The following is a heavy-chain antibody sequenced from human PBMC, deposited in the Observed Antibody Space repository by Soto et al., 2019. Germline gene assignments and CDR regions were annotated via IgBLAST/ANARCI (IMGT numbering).Heavy chain of an antibody. Sequence: GGSLRLSCAAAGFTFSSYGMHWVRQAPGKGLELVAVIWYDGSNNYYADSVKGRFTISRDNSKNTLYLQMNSLRAEDTAVYNCARAHGSGSYYYYYYGMDVWGQGTTVTVSS. CDR2: IWYDGSNN. CDR1: GFTFSSYG. V-gene: IGHV3-33*01. D-gene: IGHD3-10*01. J-gene: IGHJ6*02. CDR3: ARAHGSGSYYYYYYGMDV.